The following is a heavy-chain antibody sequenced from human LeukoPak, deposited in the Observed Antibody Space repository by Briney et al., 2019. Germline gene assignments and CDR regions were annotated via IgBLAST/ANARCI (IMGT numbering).Heavy chain of an antibody. V-gene: IGHV3-7*01. Sequence: GGSLRLSCAASGFTFSIYWMSWVRQAPGKGLEWVANIKQDGSEKYYVDSVKGRFTISRDNAKNSLYLQMNSLRAKDTAVYYCARESPPDYWGQGTLVTVSS. D-gene: IGHD1-14*01. J-gene: IGHJ4*02. CDR1: GFTFSIYW. CDR3: ARESPPDY. CDR2: IKQDGSEK.